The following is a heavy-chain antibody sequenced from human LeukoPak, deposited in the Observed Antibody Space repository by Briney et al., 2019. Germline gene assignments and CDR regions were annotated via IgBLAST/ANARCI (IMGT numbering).Heavy chain of an antibody. CDR1: GDSFSNSLYY. D-gene: IGHD6-13*01. V-gene: IGHV4-39*07. CDR3: ARAEAAAGRRYYYYMDV. CDR2: IYYSGST. Sequence: PSETLSLTCTVAGDSFSNSLYYWAWIRQPPGTGLEWIGSIYYSGSTYYNPSLKSRVTMSIDRSKKQFSLKLSSVTAADTAVYYCARAEAAAGRRYYYYMDVWGKGTTVTISS. J-gene: IGHJ6*03.